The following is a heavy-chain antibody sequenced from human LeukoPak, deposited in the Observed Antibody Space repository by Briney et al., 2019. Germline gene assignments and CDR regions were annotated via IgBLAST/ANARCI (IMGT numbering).Heavy chain of an antibody. CDR2: INQSGST. J-gene: IGHJ6*03. D-gene: IGHD3-16*01. Sequence: SETLSLTCAVYVGSFSGYYWSWIRQSPGKGLEWIGEINQSGSTNYNPSLKSRVTISVDTSKNQFSLKLSSVSAADTAVYFCARSSSYKFGLYYYYYMDVWDKGTTVTVSS. CDR1: VGSFSGYY. CDR3: ARSSSYKFGLYYYYYMDV. V-gene: IGHV4-34*01.